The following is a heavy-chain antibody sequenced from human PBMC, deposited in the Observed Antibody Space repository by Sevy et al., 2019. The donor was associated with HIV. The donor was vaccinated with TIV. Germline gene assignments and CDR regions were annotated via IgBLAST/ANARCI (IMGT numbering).Heavy chain of an antibody. Sequence: GGSLRLSCAASGFTFSSYDMHWDRQATGKGLEWVSAIGTAGDTYYPGSVKGRFTISRENAKNSLYLQMNSLRVGDTAVYYCARAYSSGWYDYWGQGTLVTVSS. CDR3: ARAYSSGWYDY. J-gene: IGHJ4*02. CDR2: IGTAGDT. V-gene: IGHV3-13*01. D-gene: IGHD6-19*01. CDR1: GFTFSSYD.